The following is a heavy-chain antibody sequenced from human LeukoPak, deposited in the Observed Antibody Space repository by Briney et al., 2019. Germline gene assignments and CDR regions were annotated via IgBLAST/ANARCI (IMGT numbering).Heavy chain of an antibody. V-gene: IGHV4-34*01. CDR1: GGSFSAYY. CDR2: INHSGRT. J-gene: IGHJ4*02. CDR3: ARGGFDY. Sequence: SETLSLTCGVSGGSFSAYYWSWIRQPPGKGLELIGEINHSGRTNYNPSLKSRVTISVDTSKNQFSLKLSSVTAADTAVYYCARGGFDYWGQGTLVTVSS.